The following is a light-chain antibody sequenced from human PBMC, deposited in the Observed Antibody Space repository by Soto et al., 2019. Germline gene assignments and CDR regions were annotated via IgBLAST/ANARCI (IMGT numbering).Light chain of an antibody. J-gene: IGKJ1*01. CDR3: IQFSPFPRT. V-gene: IGKV2-24*01. CDR2: QVS. Sequence: VLTQSPLSSPVTLGQPASFSCRSSQSLVYSDGNTYLSWLQQRPGQPPRLLIYQVSNRFSGVPDRISGSGAGTDFTLKISRVEAEDVGVYSWIQFSPFPRTFRQGTKVEIK. CDR1: QSLVYSDGNTY.